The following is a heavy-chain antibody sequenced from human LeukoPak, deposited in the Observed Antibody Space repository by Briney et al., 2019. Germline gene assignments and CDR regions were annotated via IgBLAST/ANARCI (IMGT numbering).Heavy chain of an antibody. Sequence: ASVKVSCKASGYTFTSYGINWVRQATGQGLEWMGWMNPNSGNTGYAQKFQGRVTMTRNTSISTAYMELSSLRSEDTAVYYCARRDSSGDAFDIWGQGTMVTVSS. CDR3: ARRDSSGDAFDI. CDR2: MNPNSGNT. V-gene: IGHV1-8*02. J-gene: IGHJ3*02. D-gene: IGHD3-22*01. CDR1: GYTFTSYG.